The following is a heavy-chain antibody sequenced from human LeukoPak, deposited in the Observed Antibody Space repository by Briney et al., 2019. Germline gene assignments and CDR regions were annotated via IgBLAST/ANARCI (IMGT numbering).Heavy chain of an antibody. V-gene: IGHV3-73*01. CDR3: TIPAQLPPYYYYYMDV. CDR1: GFTFSSYS. CDR2: IRSKANSYAT. Sequence: PGGSLTLSCAASGFTFSSYSMKWVRQASGKGLEWVGRIRSKANSYATAYTASVKGRFTISRDDSKNTAYLQMNSLKTEDTAVYYCTIPAQLPPYYYYYMDVWGKGTTVTISS. D-gene: IGHD2-2*01. J-gene: IGHJ6*03.